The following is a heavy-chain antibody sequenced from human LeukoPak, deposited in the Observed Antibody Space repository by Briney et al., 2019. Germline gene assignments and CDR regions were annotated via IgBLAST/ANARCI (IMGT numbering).Heavy chain of an antibody. J-gene: IGHJ6*03. CDR1: GFRFYTYS. V-gene: IGHV3-21*04. CDR2: ISSSSSHI. Sequence: GGSLRLSCAASGFRFYTYSMIWVRQAPGKGLEWVSFISSSSSHIHQADSVRGRFTVSRDNAKNSLYLQMDSLRDDDTAVYYCARDGGSGDYDFDRYYMDVCGKGTTCTTSS. CDR3: ARDGGSGDYDFDRYYMDV. D-gene: IGHD3-22*01.